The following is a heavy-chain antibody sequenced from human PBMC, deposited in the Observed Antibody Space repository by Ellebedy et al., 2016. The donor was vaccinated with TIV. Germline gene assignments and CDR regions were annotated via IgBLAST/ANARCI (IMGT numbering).Heavy chain of an antibody. CDR1: GFTPSDYS. Sequence: GESLKISCAASGFTPSDYSMNWVRQAPGKGLEWVSSISSSGAYRYHADSMEGRFTISRDNAKTSLYLQMNSLRADDTAVYYCAREKSGHKWNDGFDSWGQGTLVTVSS. V-gene: IGHV3-21*01. CDR2: ISSSGAYR. J-gene: IGHJ4*02. CDR3: AREKSGHKWNDGFDS. D-gene: IGHD1-1*01.